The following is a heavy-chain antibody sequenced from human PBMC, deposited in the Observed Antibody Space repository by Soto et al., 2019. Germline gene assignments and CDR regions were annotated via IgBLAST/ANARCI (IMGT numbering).Heavy chain of an antibody. CDR1: GDSVSSNSAG. Sequence: SQTLSLTCDITGDSVSSNSAGWSWVRQSPSRGLEWLGRTYYRSKWYYEYAVSVRGRITINPDTSKNQYSLQLNSVTPEDTAVYFCARGEQYSGRIFDYWGQGPLVTVSS. V-gene: IGHV6-1*01. D-gene: IGHD1-26*01. CDR2: TYYRSKWYY. CDR3: ARGEQYSGRIFDY. J-gene: IGHJ4*01.